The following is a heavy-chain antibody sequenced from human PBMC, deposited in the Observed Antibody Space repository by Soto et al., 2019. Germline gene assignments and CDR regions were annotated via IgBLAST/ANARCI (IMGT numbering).Heavy chain of an antibody. CDR1: GFTFSSYN. CDR3: ARDRQRVQYWFDP. CDR2: ITSSSDYI. J-gene: IGHJ5*02. D-gene: IGHD6-13*01. V-gene: IGHV3-21*01. Sequence: EVHLVESGGGLVKPGGSLRLSCAASGFTFSSYNMNWVRQAPGKGLEWVSLITSSSDYIFYSDSVKGRFTISRDNAKNSLYLQMNSLRAEDTAVYYCARDRQRVQYWFDPWGQGTLVTVSS.